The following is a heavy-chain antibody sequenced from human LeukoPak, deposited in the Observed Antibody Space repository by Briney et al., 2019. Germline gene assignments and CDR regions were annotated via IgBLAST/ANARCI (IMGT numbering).Heavy chain of an antibody. CDR2: ISNSGTAI. Sequence: GGSLRLSCAASGFTFSSYEMNWVRQAPGKGLEWVSYISNSGTAIYYADSVKGRFTISRDNAKSSLYLQMNSLRAEDTAVYYCARAGYSMDTEYFQHWGQGTLVTVSS. V-gene: IGHV3-48*03. CDR3: ARAGYSMDTEYFQH. CDR1: GFTFSSYE. D-gene: IGHD5-18*01. J-gene: IGHJ1*01.